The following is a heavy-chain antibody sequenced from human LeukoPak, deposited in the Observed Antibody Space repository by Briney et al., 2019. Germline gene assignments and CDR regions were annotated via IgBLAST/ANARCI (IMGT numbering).Heavy chain of an antibody. CDR2: INSDGSST. J-gene: IGHJ4*02. D-gene: IGHD3-22*01. Sequence: GGSLRLSCAASVFIFSNAWMSWVRQAPGKGLEWVGRINSDGSSTSYADSVKGRFNISRDNAKNTLYLQMNSLRAEDTAVYYCARGSSGYLAGYFDYWGQGTLVTVSS. CDR1: VFIFSNAW. CDR3: ARGSSGYLAGYFDY. V-gene: IGHV3-74*01.